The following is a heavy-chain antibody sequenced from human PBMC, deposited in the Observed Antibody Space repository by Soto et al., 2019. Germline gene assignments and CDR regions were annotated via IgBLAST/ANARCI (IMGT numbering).Heavy chain of an antibody. CDR3: ARERLYYDSGIYASFDY. D-gene: IGHD3-10*01. V-gene: IGHV4-34*01. Sequence: QVQLQQWGAGLLKPSETLSLTCAVYGGSFSAYYWSWIRQSPGKGLEWIGEINDSGSANYNPSLKCRVTLLVDTSKNHFSLKLSSVTAADTAIYYCARERLYYDSGIYASFDYWRQGIQVTVSS. CDR1: GGSFSAYY. CDR2: INDSGSA. J-gene: IGHJ4*01.